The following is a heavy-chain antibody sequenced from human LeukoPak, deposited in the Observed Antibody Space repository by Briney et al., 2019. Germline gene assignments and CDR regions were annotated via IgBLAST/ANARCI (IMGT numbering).Heavy chain of an antibody. CDR1: GVTFSGYW. CDR2: IDSDVSST. CDR3: ARDKGSGYYDFWSGYYTELDY. J-gene: IGHJ4*02. V-gene: IGHV3-74*01. Sequence: PVGSLRLSCAASGVTFSGYWMHWVRQAPGKGVVWVSRIDSDVSSTSYADSVKGRFTISRDNAKNTLYLQMNSLRAEDTAVYYCARDKGSGYYDFWSGYYTELDYWGQGTLVTVSS. D-gene: IGHD3-3*01.